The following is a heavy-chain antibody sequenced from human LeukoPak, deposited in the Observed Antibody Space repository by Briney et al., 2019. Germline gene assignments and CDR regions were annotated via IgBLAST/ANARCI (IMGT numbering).Heavy chain of an antibody. Sequence: GGSLRLSCSASGFTFSSCAMHWVRQAPRMGLEYVSGINDHGDTTHYGDSVRGRVTISRDDSKNTVHLQMSSLRAEDTAVYYCARSRTTVTKDALDYWGQGTLVTVSS. D-gene: IGHD4-17*01. V-gene: IGHV3-64D*06. CDR3: ARSRTTVTKDALDY. J-gene: IGHJ4*02. CDR2: INDHGDTT. CDR1: GFTFSSCA.